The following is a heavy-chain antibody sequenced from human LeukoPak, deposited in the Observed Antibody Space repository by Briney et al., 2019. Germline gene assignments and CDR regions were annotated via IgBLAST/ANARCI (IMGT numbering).Heavy chain of an antibody. CDR3: AKDIRRAPYYFDY. Sequence: GGSLRLSCAASGFPFSSYGMHWVSQAPGKGLEWVAFIPYDGSDKFYADSVKGRFTISRDNAKNTLYLQMNSLRAEDTALYYCAKDIRRAPYYFDYWGQGTLVTVSS. V-gene: IGHV3-30*02. J-gene: IGHJ4*02. CDR1: GFPFSSYG. D-gene: IGHD1-26*01. CDR2: IPYDGSDK.